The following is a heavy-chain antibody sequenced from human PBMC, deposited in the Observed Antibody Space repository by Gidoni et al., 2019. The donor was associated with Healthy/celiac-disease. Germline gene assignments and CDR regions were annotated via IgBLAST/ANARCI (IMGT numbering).Heavy chain of an antibody. CDR2: IYDSGST. V-gene: IGHV4-59*08. D-gene: IGHD2-15*01. Sequence: QLQLQESAPVLVKPSETPSLTCTVPGGSISSYYWSWIRQPPGKGLEWLGYIYDSGSTNYNPPLKSRVTISVDTSKNQFSLKLSSVTAADTAVYYCAGQGWYDAFDIWGQGTMVTVSS. CDR3: AGQGWYDAFDI. CDR1: GGSISSYY. J-gene: IGHJ3*02.